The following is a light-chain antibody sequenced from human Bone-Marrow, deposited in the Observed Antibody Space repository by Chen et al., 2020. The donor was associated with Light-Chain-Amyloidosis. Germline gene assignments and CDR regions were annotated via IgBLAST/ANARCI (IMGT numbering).Light chain of an antibody. Sequence: SYVLTQPSSVSVAPGQPATIACGGNNIGSTSVHWYQQTPGQAPTLVVYDDSDRPSGIPERLSGSNSGNTATLTISRVEAGDEADYYCQVWDRSSDRPVFGGGTKLTVL. CDR1: NIGSTS. J-gene: IGLJ3*02. CDR2: DDS. V-gene: IGLV3-21*02. CDR3: QVWDRSSDRPV.